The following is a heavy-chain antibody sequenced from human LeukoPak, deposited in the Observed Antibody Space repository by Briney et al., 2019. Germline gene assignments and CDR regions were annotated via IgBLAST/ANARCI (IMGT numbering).Heavy chain of an antibody. D-gene: IGHD3-3*01. CDR2: IYFSGST. CDR3: ARSYDTNFDY. J-gene: IGHJ4*02. CDR1: GGSIRSYY. Sequence: ASETLSLTCTVSGGSIRSYYWSWIRQPPGKGLEWIGYIYFSGSTSYNPSLKSRVTISVDRSKNQFSLKLSSVAAADTAVYYCARSYDTNFDYWGRGTLVTVSS. V-gene: IGHV4-59*01.